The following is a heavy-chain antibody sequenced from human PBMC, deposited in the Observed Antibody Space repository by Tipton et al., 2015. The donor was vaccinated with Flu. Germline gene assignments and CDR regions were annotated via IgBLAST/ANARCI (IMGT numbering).Heavy chain of an antibody. Sequence: QLVQSGAEVKKPGASVKVSCKASGYTFGSYYVHWVRQAPGQGLEWMGVINPTGGTTVYAQRFQGRVTMTRDTSTTTVYMELSSLTSEDTALYCCARALNNWNPRYGMDVWGQGTTVTVSS. J-gene: IGHJ6*02. CDR2: INPTGGTT. D-gene: IGHD1-1*01. CDR1: GYTFGSYY. CDR3: ARALNNWNPRYGMDV. V-gene: IGHV1-46*01.